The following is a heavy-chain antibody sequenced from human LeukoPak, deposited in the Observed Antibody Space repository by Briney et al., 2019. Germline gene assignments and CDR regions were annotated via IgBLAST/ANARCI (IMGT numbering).Heavy chain of an antibody. Sequence: GRSLRLSCAASGFTFSSYGMHWVRQVPGKGLEWVAVISYDGSNKYYADSVKGRFTISRDNSKNTLYLQMNSLRAEDTAVYYCAKAIDYYDSSGSANDYWGQGTLVTVSS. CDR1: GFTFSSYG. CDR2: ISYDGSNK. V-gene: IGHV3-30*18. CDR3: AKAIDYYDSSGSANDY. D-gene: IGHD3-22*01. J-gene: IGHJ4*02.